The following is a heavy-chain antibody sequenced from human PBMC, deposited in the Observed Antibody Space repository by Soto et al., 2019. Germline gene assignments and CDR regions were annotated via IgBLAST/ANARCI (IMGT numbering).Heavy chain of an antibody. J-gene: IGHJ3*02. CDR3: ARELVWLGELVFDAFYI. CDR1: GYTFTSYY. V-gene: IGHV1-46*03. CDR2: INPSGGST. Sequence: ASVKVSCKASGYTFTSYYMHWVRQAPGQGLEWMGIINPSGGSTSYAQKFQGRVTMTRDTSTSTVYMGLSSLRSEDTAVYYCARELVWLGELVFDAFYIWGKGKRVTVSS. D-gene: IGHD3-10*01.